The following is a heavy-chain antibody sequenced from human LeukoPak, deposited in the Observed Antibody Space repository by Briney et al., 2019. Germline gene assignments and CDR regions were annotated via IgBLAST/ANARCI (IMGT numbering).Heavy chain of an antibody. CDR2: IYYSGST. CDR3: ARAPVSGHYDFWSGYETLSFDY. J-gene: IGHJ4*02. Sequence: PSETLSLTCTVSGGSVSSGSYYWSWIRQPPGKGLEWIGYIYYSGSTNYNPSLKSRVTISVDTSKNQFSLKLSSVTAADTAVYYCARAPVSGHYDFWSGYETLSFDYWGQGTLVTVSS. D-gene: IGHD3-3*01. CDR1: GGSVSSGSYY. V-gene: IGHV4-61*01.